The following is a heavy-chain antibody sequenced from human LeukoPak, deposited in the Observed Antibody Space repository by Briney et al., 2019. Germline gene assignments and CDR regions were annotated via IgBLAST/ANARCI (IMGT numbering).Heavy chain of an antibody. J-gene: IGHJ4*02. CDR1: GGSISSGSYY. CDR2: IYYSGST. D-gene: IGHD6-19*01. V-gene: IGHV4-61*10. Sequence: PSQTLSLTCTVSGGSISSGSYYWSWIRQPAGKGLEWIGYIYYSGSTNYNPSLKSRVTISVDTSKNQFSLKLSSVTAADTAVYYCARDHDGSGWHDYWGQGTLVTVSS. CDR3: ARDHDGSGWHDY.